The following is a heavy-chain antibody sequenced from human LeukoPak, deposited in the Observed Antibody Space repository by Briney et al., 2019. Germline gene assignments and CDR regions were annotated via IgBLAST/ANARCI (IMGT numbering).Heavy chain of an antibody. CDR1: GYTFSTYG. CDR3: ARAGTTSSSTPDY. D-gene: IGHD6-6*01. J-gene: IGHJ4*02. CDR2: ISAYNGNT. Sequence: ASVKVSCKASGYTFSTYGITWVRQAPGQVLEWMGWISAYNGNTNYAEKIQGRVTMTTDTSTSTAYMELRSLRFDDTAVYYCARAGTTSSSTPDYWGQGTQVTVSS. V-gene: IGHV1-18*01.